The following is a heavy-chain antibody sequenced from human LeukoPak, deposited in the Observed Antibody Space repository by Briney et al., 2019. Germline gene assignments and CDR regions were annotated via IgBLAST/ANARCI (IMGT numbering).Heavy chain of an antibody. J-gene: IGHJ3*02. CDR2: ISAYNGNT. CDR1: GYTFTSYG. D-gene: IGHD2-2*01. Sequence: ASVKVSCKASGYTFTSYGISWVRQAPGQGLEWMGWISAYNGNTNYAQKLQGRVTMTTDTSTSTAYMELRSLRSDDTAVYYCAREQHCSSTSCYGNAFDIWGQGTMVTVSS. CDR3: AREQHCSSTSCYGNAFDI. V-gene: IGHV1-18*01.